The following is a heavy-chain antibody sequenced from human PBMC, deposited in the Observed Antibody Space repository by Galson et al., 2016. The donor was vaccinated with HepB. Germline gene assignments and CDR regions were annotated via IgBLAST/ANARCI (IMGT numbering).Heavy chain of an antibody. V-gene: IGHV3-30*18. J-gene: IGHJ6*02. Sequence: SLRLSCAAYGFTFSSYGMHWVRQAPGKGLEWVAVISYDGSDKYYADSVKGRFTISRDNSKNTLYLQMSSLRAEDTAVYYCAKDVWRGSGTDYYVMDVWGQGTTVAVSS. CDR1: GFTFSSYG. D-gene: IGHD1-1*01. CDR3: AKDVWRGSGTDYYVMDV. CDR2: ISYDGSDK.